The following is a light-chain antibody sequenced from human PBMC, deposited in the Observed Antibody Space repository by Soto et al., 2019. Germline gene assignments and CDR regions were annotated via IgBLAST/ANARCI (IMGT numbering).Light chain of an antibody. V-gene: IGKV1-5*01. CDR3: QQYKSQWT. CDR1: QSISSW. J-gene: IGKJ1*01. Sequence: DIQMTQSHSTLSASVGDRVTITCRASQSISSWLAWYQQKPGKAPKLLIYDASSLGSGVPSRFSGSGSGTEFTLTISILQPDDFATYYCQQYKSQWTFGQGTKLEIK. CDR2: DAS.